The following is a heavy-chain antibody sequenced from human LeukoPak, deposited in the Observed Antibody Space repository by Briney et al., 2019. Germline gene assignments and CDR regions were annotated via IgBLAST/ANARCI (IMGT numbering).Heavy chain of an antibody. J-gene: IGHJ4*02. Sequence: SETLSLTCTVSGGSISSYYWSWLRQPPGKGLEWIGYIYYSGSTNYNPSLKSRISISVDTSKNQFSLKLSSVTAADTAVYYCASAQLWFGELGEIWGQGTLVTVSS. CDR2: IYYSGST. CDR3: ASAQLWFGELGEI. D-gene: IGHD3-10*01. CDR1: GGSISSYY. V-gene: IGHV4-59*01.